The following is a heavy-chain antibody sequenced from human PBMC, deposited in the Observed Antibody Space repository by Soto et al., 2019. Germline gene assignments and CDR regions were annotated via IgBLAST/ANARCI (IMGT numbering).Heavy chain of an antibody. CDR1: GFTFNTYS. Sequence: PGGSLRLSCEASGFTFNTYSMHWVRQPPGKGLEWLAAIWYDGTQKYYADSVKGRFIISRDNSKKTLYLQMNSLRAEDTAVYYCAKGIPRPIAAPGYWGQGTLVTVSS. CDR2: IWYDGTQK. V-gene: IGHV3-33*06. D-gene: IGHD6-13*01. CDR3: AKGIPRPIAAPGY. J-gene: IGHJ4*02.